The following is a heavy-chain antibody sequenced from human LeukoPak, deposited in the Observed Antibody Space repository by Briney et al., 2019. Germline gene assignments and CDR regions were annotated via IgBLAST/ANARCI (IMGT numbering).Heavy chain of an antibody. CDR1: GGSISSYY. CDR2: IYYSGST. J-gene: IGHJ6*03. V-gene: IGHV4-59*01. D-gene: IGHD3-10*01. Sequence: PSETLSLTCTVSGGSISSYYWSWIRQPPGKGLEWIGYIYYSGSTNYNPSLKGRVTISVDTSKNQFSLKLSSVTAADTAVYYCASSYYGSGSYYTYYYYMDVWGKGTTVTVSS. CDR3: ASSYYGSGSYYTYYYYMDV.